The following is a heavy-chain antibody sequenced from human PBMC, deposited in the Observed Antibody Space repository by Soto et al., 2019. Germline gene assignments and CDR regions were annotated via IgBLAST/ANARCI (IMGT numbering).Heavy chain of an antibody. CDR1: GYTFTSYY. Sequence: ASVNVSFKSTGYTFTSYYSHWVRQAPGQGLEWMGIINPSGGSTSYAQKFQGRVTMTRDTSTSTVYMELSSLRSEDTAVYYCAREGGGTTGILTGYYVSWGQGTLVTVSS. V-gene: IGHV1-46*01. CDR3: AREGGGTTGILTGYYVS. D-gene: IGHD3-9*01. J-gene: IGHJ5*02. CDR2: INPSGGST.